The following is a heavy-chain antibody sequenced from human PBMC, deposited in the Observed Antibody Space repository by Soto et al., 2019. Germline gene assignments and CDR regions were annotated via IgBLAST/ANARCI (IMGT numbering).Heavy chain of an antibody. CDR1: GFTFSRYW. CDR3: ARGMLFGSGGYFHPNLFDP. CDR2: INIDGSNR. V-gene: IGHV3-74*01. Sequence: GGSLRLSCGASGFTFSRYWMHWVRQAPGKGLEWVSRINIDGSNRDYADSVKGRFTISRDNARKTLFLQMISLRADDTAVYYCARGMLFGSGGYFHPNLFDPWGQGTQVTVSS. D-gene: IGHD3-3*01. J-gene: IGHJ5*02.